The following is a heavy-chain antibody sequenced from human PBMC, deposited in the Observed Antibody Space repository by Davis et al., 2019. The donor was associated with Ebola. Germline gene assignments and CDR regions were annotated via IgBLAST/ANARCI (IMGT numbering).Heavy chain of an antibody. CDR2: IYHMGST. V-gene: IGHV4-59*01. J-gene: IGHJ6*02. Sequence: SETLSPTCTVPGGSISSYYWSWIRQPPGKGLEWIGYIYHMGSTNYNPSLKSRVTISVDTPKHQSSLKLSFVTAADTAVYYCARRDGSSGWYNYYGMDVWGQGTTVTVSS. CDR3: ARRDGSSGWYNYYGMDV. CDR1: GGSISSYY. D-gene: IGHD6-19*01.